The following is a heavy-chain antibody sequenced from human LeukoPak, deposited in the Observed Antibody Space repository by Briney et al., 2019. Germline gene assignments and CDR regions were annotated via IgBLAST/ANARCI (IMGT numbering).Heavy chain of an antibody. D-gene: IGHD5-18*01. CDR3: ARVSTGVKYSRHPYYFDY. CDR1: GGSFSGYY. Sequence: SETLSLTCAVYGGSFSGYYWSWIRQPPGKGLEWIGEINHSGSTNYNPSLKSRVTISVDTSKNQFSLKLSSVTAADTAVYYCARVSTGVKYSRHPYYFDYWGQGTLVTVSS. V-gene: IGHV4-34*01. CDR2: INHSGST. J-gene: IGHJ4*02.